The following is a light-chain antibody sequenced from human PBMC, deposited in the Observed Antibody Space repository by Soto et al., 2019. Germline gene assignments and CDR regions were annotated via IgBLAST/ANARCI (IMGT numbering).Light chain of an antibody. CDR2: DAS. V-gene: IGKV1-5*01. J-gene: IGKJ4*01. Sequence: DIQMTQSPSTLSASVGDRVIITCRASQSISSWLAWYQQKPGKAPKLLIYDASSLESGVPSRFSGSGSGTEFTLTISSLQPDDFATYYCQQYNSYPLTLGGGTKVDIK. CDR1: QSISSW. CDR3: QQYNSYPLT.